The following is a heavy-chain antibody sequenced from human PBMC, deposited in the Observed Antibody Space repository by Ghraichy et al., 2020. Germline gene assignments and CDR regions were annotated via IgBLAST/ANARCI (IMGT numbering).Heavy chain of an antibody. CDR2: IIPILGIA. Sequence: SVKVSCKASGGTFSSYAISWVRQAPGQGLEWMGRIIPILGIANYAQKFQGRVTITADKSTSTAYMELSSLRSEDTAVYYCARDRRYYDFWSGHLDWNYGMDVWGQGTTVTVSS. J-gene: IGHJ6*02. CDR1: GGTFSSYA. D-gene: IGHD3-3*01. CDR3: ARDRRYYDFWSGHLDWNYGMDV. V-gene: IGHV1-69*04.